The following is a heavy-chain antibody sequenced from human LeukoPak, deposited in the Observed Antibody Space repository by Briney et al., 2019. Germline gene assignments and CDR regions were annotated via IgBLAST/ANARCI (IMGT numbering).Heavy chain of an antibody. CDR2: IYTSGST. J-gene: IGHJ3*02. CDR1: GGSISSYY. CDR3: ARGLPDYDFWSGYLGAFDI. Sequence: SETLSLICTVSGGSISSYYWSWIRQPAGKGLEWIGRIYTSGSTNYNPSLKSRVTMSVDTSKNQFSLKLSSVTAADTAVYYCARGLPDYDFWSGYLGAFDIWGQGTMVTVSS. D-gene: IGHD3-3*01. V-gene: IGHV4-4*07.